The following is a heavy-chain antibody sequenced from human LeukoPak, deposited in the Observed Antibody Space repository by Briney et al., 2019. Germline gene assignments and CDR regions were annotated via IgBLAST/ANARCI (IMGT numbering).Heavy chain of an antibody. CDR3: ARVDYVWGSYRLFDY. CDR2: IYHSGST. Sequence: SQTLSLTCAVSGGSISSGGYSWSWIRQPPGKGLEWIGYIYHSGSTYYNPSLKSRVTISVDRSKNQFSLKLSSVTAADTAVYYCARVDYVWGSYRLFDYWGQGTLVTVSS. V-gene: IGHV4-30-2*01. D-gene: IGHD3-16*02. CDR1: GGSISSGGYS. J-gene: IGHJ4*02.